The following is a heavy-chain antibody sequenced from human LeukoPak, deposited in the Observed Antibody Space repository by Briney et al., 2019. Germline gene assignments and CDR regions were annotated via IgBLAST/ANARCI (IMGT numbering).Heavy chain of an antibody. CDR2: IYYSGST. D-gene: IGHD2-2*03. CDR3: ARATGYCSSTSCYEDWFDP. V-gene: IGHV4-31*03. CDR1: GGSISSGGYY. J-gene: IGHJ5*02. Sequence: PSQTLSLTCIVSGGSISSGGYYWSWIRQHPGKGLEWIGYIYYSGSTYYNPSLKSRVTISVDTSKNQFSLKLSSVTAADTAVYYCARATGYCSSTSCYEDWFDPWGQGTLVTVSS.